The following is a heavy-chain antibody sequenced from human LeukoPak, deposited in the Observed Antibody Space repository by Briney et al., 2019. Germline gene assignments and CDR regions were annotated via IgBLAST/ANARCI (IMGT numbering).Heavy chain of an antibody. J-gene: IGHJ3*02. D-gene: IGHD3-3*01. CDR2: ISSSSSYI. CDR3: ARSMRVVKAFDI. CDR1: GFTFSSYE. Sequence: GGSLRLSCAASGFTFSSYEMNWVRQAPGKGLEWVSSISSSSSYIYYADSVKGRFTISRDNAKNSLYLQMNSLRAEDTAVYYCARSMRVVKAFDIWGQGTMVTVSS. V-gene: IGHV3-21*01.